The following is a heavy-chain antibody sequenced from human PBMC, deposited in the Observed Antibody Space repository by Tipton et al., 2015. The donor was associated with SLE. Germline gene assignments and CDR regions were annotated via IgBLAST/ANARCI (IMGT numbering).Heavy chain of an antibody. D-gene: IGHD1-26*01. J-gene: IGHJ4*02. V-gene: IGHV1-46*01. CDR3: ARSILGATLGY. CDR1: GYTFTSYF. CDR2: INPSGATT. Sequence: QLVQSGAEVKKPGASVKVSCKTSGYTFTSYFMHWVRQAPGQGLEWMGVINPSGATTHYAQKFQGRVTMTRDTSTSTVYMELSSLRSEDTAVYYCARSILGATLGYWGQGTRVTVSS.